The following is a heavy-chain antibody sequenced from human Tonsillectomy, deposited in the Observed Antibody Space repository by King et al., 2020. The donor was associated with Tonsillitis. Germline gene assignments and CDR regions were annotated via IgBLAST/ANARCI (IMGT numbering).Heavy chain of an antibody. V-gene: IGHV4-4*07. Sequence: QLQESGPGLVKPSGTLSLTCTVSGASMSSYYWSWIRQPAEKGLEWVGRILTIGRANYNPSLERRVTMSVDTSKNQFSLKLTSMTASDTAVYYCARDQPVGSTRFDYWGQGILVTVSS. D-gene: IGHD2-2*01. CDR1: GASMSSYY. CDR3: ARDQPVGSTRFDY. CDR2: ILTIGRA. J-gene: IGHJ4*02.